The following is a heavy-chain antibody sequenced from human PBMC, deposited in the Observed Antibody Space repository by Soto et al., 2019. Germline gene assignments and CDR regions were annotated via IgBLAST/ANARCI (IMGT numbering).Heavy chain of an antibody. D-gene: IGHD3-10*01. CDR2: MYHSGTF. V-gene: IGHV4-30-2*01. J-gene: IGHJ5*02. CDR1: GGSIGGVGYS. Sequence: PSETLSLTCTVSGGSIGGVGYSWSWIRQPPGGGLEWIGYMYHSGTFLKSPSLKTRLTMSLDMSKNQFSLTLNSMTAADTAVYYCARAQFYSGSGNYNNLMFDAWGQGIQVTVSS. CDR3: ARAQFYSGSGNYNNLMFDA.